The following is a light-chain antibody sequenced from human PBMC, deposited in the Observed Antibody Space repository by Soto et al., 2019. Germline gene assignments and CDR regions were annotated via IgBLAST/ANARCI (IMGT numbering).Light chain of an antibody. V-gene: IGKV1-39*01. CDR3: KQSYSTPPIT. J-gene: IGKJ5*01. CDR2: AAS. Sequence: IQMSQSPSSVSACXGDGVSVGFRTSQSNSSCVDWYRQTPGKASKLLXXAASSLQSAVQSRFSGGGSGKDFTLTIRSLQPEEFATYYCKQSYSTPPITFGQGTRLEIK. CDR1: QSNSSC.